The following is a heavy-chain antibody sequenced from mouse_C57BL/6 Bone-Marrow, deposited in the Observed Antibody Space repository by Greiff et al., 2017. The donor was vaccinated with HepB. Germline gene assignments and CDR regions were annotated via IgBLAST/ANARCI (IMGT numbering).Heavy chain of an antibody. D-gene: IGHD1-1*01. CDR2: IWWDDDK. CDR3: ARIPPSYYYGSRAFAY. V-gene: IGHV8-8*01. CDR1: GFSLSTFGMG. Sequence: QVTLKECGPGILQPSQTLSLTCSFSGFSLSTFGMGVGWIRQPSGKGLEWLAHIWWDDDKYYNPALKSRLTISKDTSKNQVFLKIANVDTADTATYYCARIPPSYYYGSRAFAYWGQGTLVTVSA. J-gene: IGHJ3*01.